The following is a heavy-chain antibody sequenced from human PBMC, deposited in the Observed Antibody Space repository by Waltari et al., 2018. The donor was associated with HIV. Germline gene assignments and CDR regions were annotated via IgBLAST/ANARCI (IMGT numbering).Heavy chain of an antibody. CDR2: ISTYNANT. D-gene: IGHD1-26*01. J-gene: IGHJ4*02. V-gene: IGHV1-18*01. CDR1: GYTFIRYG. CDR3: ARDGLRYSGTFYSDY. Sequence: QVHLVQSEAELKKPGASVKVSCKASGYTFIRYGISWVRQAPGHGLEWMGWISTYNANTNYAQSLQGRVTMTTDTSTTTAYMGLRSLTSDDTAVYYCARDGLRYSGTFYSDYWGQGTLVTVSS.